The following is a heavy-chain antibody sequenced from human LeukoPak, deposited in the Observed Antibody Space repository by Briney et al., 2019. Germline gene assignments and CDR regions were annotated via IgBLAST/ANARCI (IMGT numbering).Heavy chain of an antibody. J-gene: IGHJ4*02. V-gene: IGHV3-15*01. CDR2: IRSRSAGGTT. CDR1: GLTFNNAW. Sequence: PGGSLRLSCAASGLTFNNAWMRWVRQAPGKGLEWVGRIRSRSAGGTTDYGAPVKGRFTISRGDSKNTLYLQMNSLKTEDTAVYYCSTGGGTHDYWGQGTLVTVSS. CDR3: STGGGTHDY. D-gene: IGHD2-15*01.